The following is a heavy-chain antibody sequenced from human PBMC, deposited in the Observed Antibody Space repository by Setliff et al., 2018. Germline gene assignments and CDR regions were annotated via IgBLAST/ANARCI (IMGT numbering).Heavy chain of an antibody. Sequence: NPSETLSLTCTVSGGSISSYYWSWIRQPAGKGLEWIGHIYIGGSANYNPSLKSRATMSIDTSKNQFSLKLNSVTAADMAVYYCAREQWLDPPGYYYMDVWAKGTTVTVSS. CDR2: IYIGGSA. J-gene: IGHJ6*03. V-gene: IGHV4-4*07. CDR1: GGSISSYY. D-gene: IGHD6-19*01. CDR3: AREQWLDPPGYYYMDV.